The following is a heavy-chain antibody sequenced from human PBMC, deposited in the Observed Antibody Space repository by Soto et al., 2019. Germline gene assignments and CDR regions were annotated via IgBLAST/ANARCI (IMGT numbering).Heavy chain of an antibody. Sequence: SETLSLTCTVSGCSINTYHWSWIRQPPGKGLEWIGYIYYSGSDSGSTNYIPSLKSRVTISVDTSKNQFSLRLTSVTAADTAVYFCTRGGGDFWGQGTLVTVSS. CDR3: TRGGGDF. CDR2: IYYSGSDSGST. V-gene: IGHV4-59*01. CDR1: GCSINTYH. D-gene: IGHD6-25*01. J-gene: IGHJ4*02.